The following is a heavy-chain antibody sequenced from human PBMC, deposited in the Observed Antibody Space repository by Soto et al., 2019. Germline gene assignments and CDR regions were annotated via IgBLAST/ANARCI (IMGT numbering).Heavy chain of an antibody. CDR3: AGNIAAAGRRYYGMDV. Sequence: QVQLQESGPGLVKPSETLSLTCTVSGGSMSGYYWSWIRHSAGKGLERIGRVYTSETTYYNPSLKSRVTMSLDTSKNQFSLNLYSMTAADTAVYYCAGNIAAAGRRYYGMDVRGQGTTVTVSS. CDR1: GGSMSGYY. D-gene: IGHD6-13*01. V-gene: IGHV4-4*07. J-gene: IGHJ6*02. CDR2: VYTSETT.